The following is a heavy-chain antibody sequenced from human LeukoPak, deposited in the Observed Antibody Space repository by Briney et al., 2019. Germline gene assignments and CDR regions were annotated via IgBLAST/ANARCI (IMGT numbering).Heavy chain of an antibody. CDR1: GFTVSSNY. V-gene: IGHV3-23*01. J-gene: IGHJ3*02. CDR3: AKSVAVARDAFDI. Sequence: PGGSLRLSCAASGFTVSSNYMSWVRQAPGKGLEWVSAISGSGGSTYYADSVKGRFTISRDNSKNTLYLQMNSLRAEDTAVYYCAKSVAVARDAFDIWGQGTMVTVSS. D-gene: IGHD6-19*01. CDR2: ISGSGGST.